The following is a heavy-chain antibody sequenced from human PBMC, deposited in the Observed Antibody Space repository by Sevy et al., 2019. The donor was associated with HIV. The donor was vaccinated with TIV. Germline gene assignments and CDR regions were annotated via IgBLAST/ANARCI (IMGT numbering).Heavy chain of an antibody. CDR2: INHSGST. D-gene: IGHD2-15*01. Sequence: SETLSLTCAVYGGSFSGYYWSWIRQPPGKGLEWIGEINHSGSTNYNPSLKSRVTISVDTSKNQFSLKLSSVTAADTAVYYCARERGYCSGGSCYYYYYMDVWGKRTTVTVSS. J-gene: IGHJ6*03. CDR3: ARERGYCSGGSCYYYYYMDV. CDR1: GGSFSGYY. V-gene: IGHV4-34*01.